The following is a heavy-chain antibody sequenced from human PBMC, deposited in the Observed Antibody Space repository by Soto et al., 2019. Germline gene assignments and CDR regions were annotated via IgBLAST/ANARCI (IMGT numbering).Heavy chain of an antibody. CDR2: TYRDDDN. CDR3: AHTVARGAYWETFDY. D-gene: IGHD1-26*01. J-gene: IGHJ4*02. V-gene: IGHV2-5*02. Sequence: QITLKESGPTLVKPTQTLTLTCTVSGFSLTTNGVGVGWFRQPPGKALEWLALTYRDDDNRYRPSLQSRITVTRDNTKNQVVITVTNNDQVDTAQYYCAHTVARGAYWETFDYWGQGTLVTVSS. CDR1: GFSLTTNGVG.